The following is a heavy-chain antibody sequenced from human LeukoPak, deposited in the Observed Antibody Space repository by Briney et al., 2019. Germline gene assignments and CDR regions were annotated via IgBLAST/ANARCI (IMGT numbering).Heavy chain of an antibody. CDR3: AKSKVLSHGSGWCVRGYFDY. D-gene: IGHD6-19*01. CDR1: GFTFSSYA. V-gene: IGHV3-23*01. Sequence: GGSLRLSCAASGFTFSSYAMSWVRQAPGKGLEWVSAISGSGGSTYYADSVKGRFTISRDNSKNTLYLQMNSLRAEDTAVYYCAKSKVLSHGSGWCVRGYFDYWGQGTLVTVSS. CDR2: ISGSGGST. J-gene: IGHJ4*02.